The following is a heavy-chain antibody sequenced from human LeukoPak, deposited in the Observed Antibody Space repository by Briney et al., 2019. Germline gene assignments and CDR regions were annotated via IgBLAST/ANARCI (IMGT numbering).Heavy chain of an antibody. CDR3: AKGISSGSYYNAPYFDY. CDR2: ISSSGSTI. J-gene: IGHJ4*02. Sequence: HPGGSLRLSCAASGFTFSSYEMNWVRQAPGKGLEWVSYISSSGSTIYYADSVKGRFTISRDNAKNSLYLQMNSLRAEDTAVYYCAKGISSGSYYNAPYFDYWGQGTLVTVSS. V-gene: IGHV3-48*03. D-gene: IGHD3-10*01. CDR1: GFTFSSYE.